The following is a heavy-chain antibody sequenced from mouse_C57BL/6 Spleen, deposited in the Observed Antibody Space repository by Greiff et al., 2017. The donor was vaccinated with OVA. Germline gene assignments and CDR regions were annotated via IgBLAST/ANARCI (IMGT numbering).Heavy chain of an antibody. D-gene: IGHD2-14*01. CDR1: GYTFTDYE. J-gene: IGHJ2*01. CDR3: TGGGYGGALGY. Sequence: QVQLQQSGAELVRPGASVTLSCKASGYTFTDYEMHWVKQTPVHGLEWIGAIDPETGGTAYNQKFKGKAILTADKSSSTAYMELRSLTSEDSAVYYCTGGGYGGALGYWGQGTTLTVSS. CDR2: IDPETGGT. V-gene: IGHV1-15*01.